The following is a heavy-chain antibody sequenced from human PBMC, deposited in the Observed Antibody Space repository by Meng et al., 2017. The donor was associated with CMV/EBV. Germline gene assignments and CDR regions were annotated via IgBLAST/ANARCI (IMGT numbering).Heavy chain of an antibody. CDR2: IYSGGSST. V-gene: IGHV3-23*03. CDR3: ARAARGDY. D-gene: IGHD6-6*01. J-gene: IGHJ4*02. Sequence: GGSLRLSCAASGFTFSSYAMSWVRQAPGKGLEWVSVIYSGGSSTYYADSVKGRFTISRDNSKNTLYLQMNSLRAEDTAVYYCARAARGDYWGQGTLVTVSS. CDR1: GFTFSSYA.